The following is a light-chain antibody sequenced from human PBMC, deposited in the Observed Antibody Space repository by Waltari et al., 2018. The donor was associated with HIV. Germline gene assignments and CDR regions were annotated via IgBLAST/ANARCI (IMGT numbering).Light chain of an antibody. CDR1: QSISDW. J-gene: IGKJ4*02. V-gene: IGKV1-5*03. CDR2: QAS. Sequence: DTQMTQSPTTLSASVGDRVTITCRASQSISDWLAWYQQKPGRAPNLLIYQASKLKSGVPSRFSGGASGTEFTLTISGLQPEDFATYFCQQYKSYPLTFGRGTEVEIK. CDR3: QQYKSYPLT.